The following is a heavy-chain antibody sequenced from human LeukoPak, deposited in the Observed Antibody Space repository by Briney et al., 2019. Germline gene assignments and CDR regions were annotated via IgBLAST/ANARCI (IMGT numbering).Heavy chain of an antibody. V-gene: IGHV3-30*18. D-gene: IGHD3-10*01. CDR2: ILYDGSNK. CDR1: GFTFSIYG. Sequence: GGSLRLSCAASGFTFSIYGMYWVRQAPGKGLEWVAVILYDGSNKYYGESVKGRFTISRDNSKNTLFLQMNSLRPDDTGVYYCAKDLRGGSGTYYSVFDYWGQGTLITVSS. CDR3: AKDLRGGSGTYYSVFDY. J-gene: IGHJ4*02.